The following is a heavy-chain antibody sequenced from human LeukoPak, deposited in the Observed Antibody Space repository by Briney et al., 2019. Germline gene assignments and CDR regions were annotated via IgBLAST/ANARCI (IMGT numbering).Heavy chain of an antibody. D-gene: IGHD5-12*01. V-gene: IGHV3-7*01. CDR2: IKHDGREK. CDR1: GFTFSYSW. Sequence: GGPLRLSCAASGFTFSYSWMSWVRQAPGKGLEWVANIKHDGREKYYVDSVKGRFTISKDNAKNSLYLQMNSLRAEDTAMYYCARDRASAYNLDYWGQGTLVTVSS. J-gene: IGHJ4*02. CDR3: ARDRASAYNLDY.